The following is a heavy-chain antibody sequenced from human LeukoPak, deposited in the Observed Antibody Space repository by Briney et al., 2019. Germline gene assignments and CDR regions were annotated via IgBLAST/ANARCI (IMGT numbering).Heavy chain of an antibody. V-gene: IGHV1-46*01. CDR1: GYTFTSYY. Sequence: ASVKVSCKASGYTFTSYYMHWVRQAPGQGLEWMGIINPSGGSTSYAQKFQGRVTMTRDTSTSTVYMELSSLRSEDTAVYYCARNRTLGYCSSTSWYYYFDYWSQGTLVT. CDR2: INPSGGST. D-gene: IGHD2-2*01. J-gene: IGHJ4*02. CDR3: ARNRTLGYCSSTSWYYYFDY.